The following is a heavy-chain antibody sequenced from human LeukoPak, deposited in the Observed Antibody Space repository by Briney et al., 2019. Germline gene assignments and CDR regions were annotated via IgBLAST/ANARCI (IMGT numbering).Heavy chain of an antibody. D-gene: IGHD3-9*01. V-gene: IGHV5-51*01. CDR2: IYPGDSDT. CDR3: ARLYAYYDTLTGYQRGPPRFDP. J-gene: IGHJ5*02. CDR1: GYSFTSYW. Sequence: GESLKISCKGSGYSFTSYWIGWVRQMPGKGLEWMGIIYPGDSDTRYSPSFQGQVTISADKSISTAYLQWSSLKASDTAMYYCARLYAYYDTLTGYQRGPPRFDPWGQGTLVTVSS.